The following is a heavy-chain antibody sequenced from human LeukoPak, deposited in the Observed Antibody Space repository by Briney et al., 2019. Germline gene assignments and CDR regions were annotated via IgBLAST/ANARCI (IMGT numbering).Heavy chain of an antibody. D-gene: IGHD2-21*02. J-gene: IGHJ5*02. CDR2: ISAYNGNT. CDR1: GYTFTSYG. V-gene: IGHV1-18*01. Sequence: ASVKVSCKASGYTFTSYGISWVRQAPGQGLEWMGWISAYNGNTNYAQKLQGRVTMTTDTSTSTAYMELRSLRSDDTAVYYCARGGVVVVPANNWFAPGGQGPLVTVSS. CDR3: ARGGVVVVPANNWFAP.